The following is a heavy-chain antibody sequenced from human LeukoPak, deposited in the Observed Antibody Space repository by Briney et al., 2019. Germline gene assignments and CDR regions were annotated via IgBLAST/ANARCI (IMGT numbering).Heavy chain of an antibody. CDR3: ARCGGWGSGSSYYYYMDV. V-gene: IGHV4-61*02. D-gene: IGHD3-10*01. Sequence: PSQTLSLTCTVSGGSISSGSYYWSWIRQPPGKGLEWIGSIYTSGSTNYNPSLKSRVTISVDTSKNQFSLKLSSVTAADTAVYYCARCGGWGSGSSYYYYMDVWGKGTTVTVSS. CDR2: IYTSGST. CDR1: GGSISSGSYY. J-gene: IGHJ6*03.